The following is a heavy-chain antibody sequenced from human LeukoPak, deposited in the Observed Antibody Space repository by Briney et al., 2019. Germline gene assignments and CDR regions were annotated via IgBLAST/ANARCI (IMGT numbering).Heavy chain of an antibody. CDR1: GFTFGDYA. Sequence: GGSLRLSCTASGFTFGDYAMSWVRQAPGKGLEWVGFIRSKAYGGTTEYAASVKGRFTISRDDPKSIAYLQMNSLKTEDTAVYYCTRAGQLDYWGQGTLVTVSS. CDR2: IRSKAYGGTT. J-gene: IGHJ4*02. V-gene: IGHV3-49*04. CDR3: TRAGQLDY.